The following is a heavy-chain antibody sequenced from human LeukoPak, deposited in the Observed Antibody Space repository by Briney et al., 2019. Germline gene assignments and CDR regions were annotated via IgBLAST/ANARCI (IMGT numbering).Heavy chain of an antibody. V-gene: IGHV1-46*02. J-gene: IGHJ4*02. CDR2: INPSGGST. CDR3: ARDRGIAARYDY. D-gene: IGHD6-6*01. CDR1: GYTFNSFS. Sequence: ASVKVSCKASGYTFNSFSIHWVRQAPGQGLEWIGLINPSGGSTTYAQNFQGRLTLTRDMSTTTVYMKLSSLRSEDMAVYYCARDRGIAARYDYWGQGTLVTVSS.